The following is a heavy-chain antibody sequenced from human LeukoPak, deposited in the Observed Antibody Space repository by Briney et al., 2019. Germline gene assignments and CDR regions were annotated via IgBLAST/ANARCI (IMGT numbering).Heavy chain of an antibody. J-gene: IGHJ4*02. CDR3: APMAITRFGYSYDY. V-gene: IGHV4-59*01. Sequence: PSETLSLTCTVSGGSISSYYWSWIRQPPGKGLEWIGYIYYSGSTNYNPSLKSRVTISVDTSKNQFSLKLSSVTAADTAVYYCAPMAITRFGYSYDYWGQGTLVTVSS. CDR2: IYYSGST. D-gene: IGHD3-10*01. CDR1: GGSISSYY.